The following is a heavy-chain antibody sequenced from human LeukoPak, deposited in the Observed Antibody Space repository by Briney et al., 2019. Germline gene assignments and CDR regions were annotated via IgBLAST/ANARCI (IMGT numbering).Heavy chain of an antibody. D-gene: IGHD1-26*01. CDR3: ARLCGSIVVCFDP. V-gene: IGHV2-26*02. J-gene: IGHJ5*02. CDR1: RFSLSNARMG. CDR2: IFSNDDK. Sequence: SGPVLVKPTETLTLTCTVSRFSLSNARMGVSWIRQPPGKALEWLAHIFSNDDKSYSTSLKSRLTISKDTSKSQVVLTMGNMDPVDTATYYCARLCGSIVVCFDPWGQGTLVTVSS.